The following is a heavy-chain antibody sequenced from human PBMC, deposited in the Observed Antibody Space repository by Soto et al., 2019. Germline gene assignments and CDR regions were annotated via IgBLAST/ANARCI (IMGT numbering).Heavy chain of an antibody. CDR1: GYTFTSYG. J-gene: IGHJ4*02. V-gene: IGHV1-18*01. Sequence: GASVKVSCKTSGYTFTSYGIAWVRQAPGQGLEWMGWISTSKGNTNYAQKFQGRVTMTTDTSTSTAYIELRSLRSDDTAVYYCATRSPAFDFWGQGTLVTVSS. CDR2: ISTSKGNT. CDR3: ATRSPAFDF.